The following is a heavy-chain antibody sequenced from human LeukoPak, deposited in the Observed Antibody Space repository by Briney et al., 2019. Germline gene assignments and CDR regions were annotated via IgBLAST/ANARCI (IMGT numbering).Heavy chain of an antibody. J-gene: IGHJ5*02. CDR3: ARVRVGWFDP. V-gene: IGHV4-59*01. Sequence: SETLSLTRTVSGGSISSYYWSWIRQPPGKGLEWIGYIYYRGSTNYNPSLKSRVTISVDTSKNQFSLKLSSVTAADTAVYYCARVRVGWFDPWGQGTLVTVSS. CDR1: GGSISSYY. D-gene: IGHD2-15*01. CDR2: IYYRGST.